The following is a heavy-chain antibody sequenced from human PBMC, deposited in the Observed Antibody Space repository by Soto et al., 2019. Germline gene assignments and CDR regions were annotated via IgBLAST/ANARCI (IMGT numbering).Heavy chain of an antibody. J-gene: IGHJ4*02. CDR3: ARVGSLFLEWSNFDY. Sequence: GASVTVSCQASGYTFTSYGISCVRPAPGQVLEWMGWISAYNGNTNYAQKLQGRVTMTTDTSTSTAYMELRSLRSDDTAVYYCARVGSLFLEWSNFDYWGKGTLVSVS. CDR2: ISAYNGNT. D-gene: IGHD3-3*01. CDR1: GYTFTSYG. V-gene: IGHV1-18*01.